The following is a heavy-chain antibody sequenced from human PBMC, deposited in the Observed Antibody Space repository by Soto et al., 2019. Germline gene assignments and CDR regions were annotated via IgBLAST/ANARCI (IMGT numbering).Heavy chain of an antibody. CDR1: GCTFSSYA. D-gene: IGHD1-7*01. CDR3: ARDKRQHWNYAHRLDV. V-gene: IGHV1-69*01. CDR2: IIPIFGTA. J-gene: IGHJ6*02. Sequence: QVQLVQSGAEVKKPGSSVKVSCKASGCTFSSYAISWVRQAPGQGPEWMGGIIPIFGTANYAQKFQSRVTITADESTSTAYMELSSLRSENTAVYYCARDKRQHWNYAHRLDVWGQGTTVTVSS.